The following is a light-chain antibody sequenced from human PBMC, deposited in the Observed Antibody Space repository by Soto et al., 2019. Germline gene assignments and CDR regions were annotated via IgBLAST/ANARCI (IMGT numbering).Light chain of an antibody. CDR1: SSDVGGYDS. CDR3: SSYTSSYTLV. V-gene: IGLV2-14*01. Sequence: QSALTQPASVSGSPGQSITISCSGTSSDVGGYDSVSWYQQHPGKAPKVMIYEVSNRPSGVSNRFSGSKYGNTASLTISGLQAEDEADYYCSSYTSSYTLVFGAGTKVTAL. CDR2: EVS. J-gene: IGLJ1*01.